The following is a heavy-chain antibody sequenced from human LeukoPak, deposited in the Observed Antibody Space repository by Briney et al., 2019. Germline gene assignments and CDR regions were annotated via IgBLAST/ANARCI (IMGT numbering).Heavy chain of an antibody. D-gene: IGHD3-3*01. CDR2: ISPYSNFI. CDR3: ADFQTVGITPFEH. V-gene: IGHV3-21*01. J-gene: IGHJ5*02. CDR1: GFTFSSYA. Sequence: GGSLRLSCAASGFTFSSYAMSWVRQAPGKGLEWVSSISPYSNFIFQADSVKGRFTISRDNAKNSLYLQMESLRVEDTAVYYCADFQTVGITPFEHWGQGSLVIVSP.